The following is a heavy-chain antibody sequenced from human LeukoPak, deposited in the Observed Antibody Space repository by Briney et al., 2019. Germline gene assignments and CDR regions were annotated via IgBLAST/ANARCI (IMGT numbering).Heavy chain of an antibody. CDR1: GFTFSSYS. Sequence: PGGSLRLSCAASGFTFSSYSMNWVRQAPGKGLEWVSSLSSSSSYIYYADSLKGRFTISRDNAKNSLYLQMNSLRAEDTAVYYCASTFYGDSPPYWGQGTLVTVSS. V-gene: IGHV3-21*01. J-gene: IGHJ4*02. D-gene: IGHD4-17*01. CDR2: LSSSSSYI. CDR3: ASTFYGDSPPY.